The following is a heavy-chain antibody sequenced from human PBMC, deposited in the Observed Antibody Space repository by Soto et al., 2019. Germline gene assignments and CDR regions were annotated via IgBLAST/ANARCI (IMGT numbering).Heavy chain of an antibody. CDR3: AKDLTTVTTFYYYYGMDV. Sequence: QVQLVESGGGVVQPGRSLRLSCAASGFTFSSYGMHWVRQAPGEGLEWVAVISYDGSNKYYADSVKGRFTISRDNSKNTLYLQMNSLRAEDTAVYYCAKDLTTVTTFYYYYGMDVWGQGTTVTVSS. V-gene: IGHV3-30*18. CDR1: GFTFSSYG. D-gene: IGHD4-17*01. CDR2: ISYDGSNK. J-gene: IGHJ6*02.